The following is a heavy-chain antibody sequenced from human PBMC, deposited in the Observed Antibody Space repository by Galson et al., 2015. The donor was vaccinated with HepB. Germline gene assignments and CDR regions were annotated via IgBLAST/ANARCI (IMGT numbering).Heavy chain of an antibody. J-gene: IGHJ4*02. CDR3: ARGGYYYEFGY. V-gene: IGHV3-64*02. Sequence: SLRLSCAASGFIFKTYAMHWVRQAPGKGLEYVSAISNHGGTTYYADPVKGRFTISRDNSKNTLYLQMSSLRAEDTAVYYCARGGYYYEFGYWGQGTLVTVSS. CDR1: GFIFKTYA. D-gene: IGHD3-22*01. CDR2: ISNHGGTT.